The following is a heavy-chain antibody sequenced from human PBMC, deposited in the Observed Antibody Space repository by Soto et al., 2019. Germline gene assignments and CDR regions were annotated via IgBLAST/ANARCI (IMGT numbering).Heavy chain of an antibody. Sequence: SETLSLTCSVSGASIHNGGHFWSWIRQSPGKGLEWIGYIYNSGSTYYNPSLKSRVTISVDTSKNQFSLKLSSVTAADTAVYYCARVGGFGATTIDYWGQGTLVTVSS. V-gene: IGHV4-30-4*01. CDR1: GASIHNGGHF. CDR2: IYNSGST. J-gene: IGHJ4*02. D-gene: IGHD3-10*01. CDR3: ARVGGFGATTIDY.